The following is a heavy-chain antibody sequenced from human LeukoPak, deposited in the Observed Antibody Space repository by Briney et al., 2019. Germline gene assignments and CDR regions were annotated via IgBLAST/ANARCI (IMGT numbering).Heavy chain of an antibody. D-gene: IGHD3-22*01. CDR3: ARAYDSSGYYSSVFDY. CDR1: GFTFSSYS. CDR2: ISSSSSYI. V-gene: IGHV3-21*01. J-gene: IGHJ4*02. Sequence: PGGSLRLSCAASGFTFSSYSMNWVRQAPGKGLEWVSSISSSSSYIYYADSVKGRFTISRDNAKNSLYLQMNSLRAEDTAVYYCARAYDSSGYYSSVFDYWGQGTLVTVSS.